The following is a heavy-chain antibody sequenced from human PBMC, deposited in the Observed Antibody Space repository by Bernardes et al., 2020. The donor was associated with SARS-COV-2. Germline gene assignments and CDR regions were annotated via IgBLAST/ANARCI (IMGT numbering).Heavy chain of an antibody. J-gene: IGHJ4*02. CDR3: ARDRTAYSSRLSPIGY. Sequence: GGSLRLSCEGSGFTFRSYGMHWVRQAPGKGLEWVAVIWYDGSIEYYEDSVKGRFTVSRDNSKNTMFLQMNSLRAEDTAVYYCARDRTAYSSRLSPIGYWGQGALVTVSS. V-gene: IGHV3-33*01. CDR1: GFTFRSYG. D-gene: IGHD6-19*01. CDR2: IWYDGSIE.